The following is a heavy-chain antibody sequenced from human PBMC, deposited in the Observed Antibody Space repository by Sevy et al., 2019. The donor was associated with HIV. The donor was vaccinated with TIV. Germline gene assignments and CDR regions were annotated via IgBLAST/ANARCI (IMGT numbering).Heavy chain of an antibody. Sequence: ASVKVSYKASGYTFTSYGISWVRQAPGQGLEWMGWISAYNGNTNYGQKLQGRVTMTTDTSTSTAYMELRSLSSDDTAVYYCARDRTPYYYGSGSYYNYYGMDVWGQGTTVTVSS. D-gene: IGHD3-10*01. J-gene: IGHJ6*02. CDR3: ARDRTPYYYGSGSYYNYYGMDV. CDR2: ISAYNGNT. V-gene: IGHV1-18*01. CDR1: GYTFTSYG.